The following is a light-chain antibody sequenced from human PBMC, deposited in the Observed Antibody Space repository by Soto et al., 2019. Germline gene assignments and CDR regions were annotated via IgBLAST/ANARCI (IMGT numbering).Light chain of an antibody. Sequence: EIVLTQSPGTLSLSPGERATLSCRASQSVSSNYLAWYQRKPGQAPRHLIYGASNRATDIPNRFSGSGSGTDFTLTITRLEPEDFGVYYCQQYGSSPPTFGQGTKVEI. CDR2: GAS. J-gene: IGKJ1*01. CDR1: QSVSSNY. V-gene: IGKV3-20*01. CDR3: QQYGSSPPT.